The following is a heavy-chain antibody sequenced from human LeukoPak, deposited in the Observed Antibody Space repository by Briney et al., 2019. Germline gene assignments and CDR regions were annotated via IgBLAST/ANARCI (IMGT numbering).Heavy chain of an antibody. CDR3: ARQQGWFDP. J-gene: IGHJ5*02. D-gene: IGHD1/OR15-1a*01. V-gene: IGHV4-59*11. CDR2: VYYSGST. CDR1: GGSMSSHY. Sequence: SETLSLTCTVSGGSMSSHYWSWIRQPPGKGLKWIGYVYYSGSTTYNPSLKSRVTISLDMSKNQFSLKLTSVTAADTAVYHCARQQGWFDPWGQGILVTVSS.